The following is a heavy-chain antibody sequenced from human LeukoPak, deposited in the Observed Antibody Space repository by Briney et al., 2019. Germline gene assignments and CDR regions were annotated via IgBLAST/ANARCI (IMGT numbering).Heavy chain of an antibody. CDR2: INHSGST. V-gene: IGHV4-34*01. Sequence: SETLSLTCAVYGGSFSGYYWSWIRQPPGKGLEWIGEINHSGSTNYNPSLKSRVTISVDTSKNQFSLKLSSVTAADTAVYYCARGDGYSGYDRGGFAAAYWGQGNLVTVSS. J-gene: IGHJ4*02. CDR3: ARGDGYSGYDRGGFAAAY. D-gene: IGHD5-12*01. CDR1: GGSFSGYY.